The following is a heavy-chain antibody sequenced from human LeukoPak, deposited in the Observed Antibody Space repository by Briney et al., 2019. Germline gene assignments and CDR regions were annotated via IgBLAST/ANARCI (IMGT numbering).Heavy chain of an antibody. V-gene: IGHV3-30*18. CDR1: GFTFSSYG. D-gene: IGHD3-16*01. CDR2: ISYDGSNK. J-gene: IGHJ3*02. Sequence: GGSLRLSCAASGFTFSSYGMHWVRQAPGKGLEWEAVISYDGSNKYYADSVKGRFTISRDNSKNTLYLQMNSLRAEDTAVYYCAKGRGLGTAIDAFDIWGQGTMVTVSS. CDR3: AKGRGLGTAIDAFDI.